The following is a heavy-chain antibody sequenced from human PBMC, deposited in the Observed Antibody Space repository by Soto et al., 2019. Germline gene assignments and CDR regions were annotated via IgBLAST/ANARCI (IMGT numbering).Heavy chain of an antibody. CDR3: AKAAGSTGIQLWFRQFYYFDY. CDR1: GFTFSSYA. CDR2: TSGSGGST. D-gene: IGHD5-18*01. J-gene: IGHJ4*02. V-gene: IGHV3-23*01. Sequence: GGSLRLSCAASGFTFSSYAMSWVRQAPGKGLEWVSATSGSGGSTYYADSVKGRFTISRDNSKNTLYLQMNSLCAEDMAVYYCAKAAGSTGIQLWFRQFYYFDYWGRGTLVTVSS.